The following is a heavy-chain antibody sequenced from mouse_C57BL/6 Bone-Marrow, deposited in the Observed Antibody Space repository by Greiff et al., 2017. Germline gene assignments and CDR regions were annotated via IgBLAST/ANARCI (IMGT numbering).Heavy chain of an antibody. V-gene: IGHV1-64*01. Sequence: QVQLQQPGAELVKPGASVKLSCKASGYTFTSYWMHWVKQRPGQGLEWIGMIHPNRGSTNYNEKFKSKATLTVDKSSSTAYMQLSSLTSEDAAVYYCARWHGYDWFAYWGQGTLVTVSA. CDR2: IHPNRGST. CDR3: ARWHGYDWFAY. CDR1: GYTFTSYW. D-gene: IGHD2-2*01. J-gene: IGHJ3*01.